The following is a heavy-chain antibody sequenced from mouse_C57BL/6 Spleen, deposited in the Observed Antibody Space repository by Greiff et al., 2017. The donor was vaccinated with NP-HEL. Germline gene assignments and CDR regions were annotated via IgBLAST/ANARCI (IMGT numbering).Heavy chain of an antibody. CDR3: ARSYYGSTGDWYFDV. J-gene: IGHJ1*03. V-gene: IGHV1-82*01. CDR1: GYAFSSSW. Sequence: QVQLQQSGPELVKPGASVKISCKASGYAFSSSWMNWVKQRPGKGLEWIGRIYPGDGDTNYNGKFKGKATLTADKSSSTAYMQLSSLTSEDSAVYCCARSYYGSTGDWYFDVWGTGTTVTVSS. CDR2: IYPGDGDT. D-gene: IGHD1-1*01.